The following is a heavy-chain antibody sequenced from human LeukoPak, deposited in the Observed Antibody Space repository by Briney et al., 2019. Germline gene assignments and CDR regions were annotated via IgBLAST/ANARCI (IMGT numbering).Heavy chain of an antibody. CDR3: ASDGNYYDTSGYFDY. Sequence: TGGSLRLSCAASGXTFSSYWMHWVRQAPGKGLVWVSRINSDGSSTSYADSVKGRFTISRDNAKNTLYLQMNSLRAEDTAVYYCASDGNYYDTSGYFDYWGQGTLVTVSS. J-gene: IGHJ4*02. CDR1: GXTFSSYW. V-gene: IGHV3-74*01. CDR2: INSDGSST. D-gene: IGHD3-22*01.